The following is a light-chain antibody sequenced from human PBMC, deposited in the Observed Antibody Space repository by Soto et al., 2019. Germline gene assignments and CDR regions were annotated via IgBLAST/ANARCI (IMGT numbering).Light chain of an antibody. CDR3: QQYATSPPRT. V-gene: IGKV3-20*01. J-gene: IGKJ1*01. CDR2: GAS. CDR1: QSVSNNF. Sequence: EIVLTQSPGTLSLSLGERATLSCRASQSVSNNFLAWYQQKPGQAPRLLIYGASSRATGIPDRFSGSGSGTDFTLTISRLETEDFGVYYCQQYATSPPRTFGQGTKADIK.